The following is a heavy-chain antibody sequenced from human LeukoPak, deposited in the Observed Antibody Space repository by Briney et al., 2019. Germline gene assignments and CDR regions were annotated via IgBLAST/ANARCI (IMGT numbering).Heavy chain of an antibody. V-gene: IGHV3-7*01. CDR1: GFTFISYW. Sequence: GGSLRLSCAASGFTFISYWMSWVRQAPGKGLEWVANIKQDGSEKYYVDSVKGRFTISRDNAKNSLYLQMNSLRAEDTAVYYCARDRIISSSWYVFGYYYYGMDVWGQGTTVTVSS. CDR3: ARDRIISSSWYVFGYYYYGMDV. CDR2: IKQDGSEK. D-gene: IGHD6-13*01. J-gene: IGHJ6*02.